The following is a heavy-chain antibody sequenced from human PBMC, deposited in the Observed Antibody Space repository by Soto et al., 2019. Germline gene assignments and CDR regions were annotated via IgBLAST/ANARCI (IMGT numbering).Heavy chain of an antibody. D-gene: IGHD2-8*01. V-gene: IGHV4-59*08. J-gene: IGHJ5*02. Sequence: QVQLQESGPGLVKLSETLSLTCTVSGGSISSYYWSWIRQPPGKGLEWIGYIYYSRCTNYNPPLKTRVTISVDTSKNPFSLNLSSVTAADTAVYYCARHLRVDGANWFDPWGQGTLVTVSS. CDR2: IYYSRCT. CDR3: ARHLRVDGANWFDP. CDR1: GGSISSYY.